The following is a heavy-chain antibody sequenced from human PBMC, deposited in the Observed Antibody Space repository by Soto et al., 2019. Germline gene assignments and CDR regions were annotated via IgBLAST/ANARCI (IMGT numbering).Heavy chain of an antibody. J-gene: IGHJ4*02. CDR3: ASAAGPYYDFWSGYSLAY. Sequence: SETLSLTCTVSGGSISDDYWSWIRQPPGKGLEWIGHISHSGSTNYNPSLKSRVTISVDTSKRQFSLKLSSVTAADTAVYYCASAAGPYYDFWSGYSLAYWGQGTLVTVSS. CDR2: ISHSGST. CDR1: GGSISDDY. D-gene: IGHD3-3*01. V-gene: IGHV4-59*01.